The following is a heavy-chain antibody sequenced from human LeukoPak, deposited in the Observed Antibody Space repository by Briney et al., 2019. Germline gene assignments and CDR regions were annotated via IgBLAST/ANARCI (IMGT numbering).Heavy chain of an antibody. CDR3: AEAPSWTGNYYYYGMDV. J-gene: IGHJ6*02. CDR1: GFTFSSYA. CDR2: ISWNSGSI. D-gene: IGHD3/OR15-3a*01. V-gene: IGHV3-9*01. Sequence: GGSLRLSCAAPGFTFSSYAMGWVRQAPGKGLEWVSGISWNSGSIGYADSVKGRFTISRGNAKNSLYLQMNSLRAEDTALYYCAEAPSWTGNYYYYGMDVWGQGTTVTVSS.